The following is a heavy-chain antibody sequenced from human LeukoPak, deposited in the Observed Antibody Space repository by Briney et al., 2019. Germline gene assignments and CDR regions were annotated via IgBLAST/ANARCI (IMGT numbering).Heavy chain of an antibody. CDR2: IIPILGIA. D-gene: IGHD2-15*01. Sequence: SVKVSCKASGYIPSTYGISWVRQAPGQGLEWMGRIIPILGIANYAQKFQGRVTITADKSTSTAYMELSSLRSEDTAVYYCATPVAAPFYFDYWGQGTLVTVSS. CDR3: ATPVAAPFYFDY. V-gene: IGHV1-69*04. J-gene: IGHJ4*02. CDR1: GYIPSTYG.